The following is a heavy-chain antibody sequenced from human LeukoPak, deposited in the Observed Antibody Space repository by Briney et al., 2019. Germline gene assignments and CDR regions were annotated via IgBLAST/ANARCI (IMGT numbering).Heavy chain of an antibody. J-gene: IGHJ4*02. CDR1: GFTVSSNY. D-gene: IGHD6-6*01. CDR2: IYSDGST. V-gene: IGHV3-53*01. Sequence: SGGSLRLSCAASGFTVSSNYMSWVRQAPGKGLEWVSVIYSDGSTYYADSVKGRFTISRDNSKNTLYLQVNSLRAEDTAVYYCARTAGSYFDYWGQGTLVTVSS. CDR3: ARTAGSYFDY.